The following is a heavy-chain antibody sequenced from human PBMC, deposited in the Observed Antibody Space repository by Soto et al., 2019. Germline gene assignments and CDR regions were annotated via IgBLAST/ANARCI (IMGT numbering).Heavy chain of an antibody. Sequence: LSLTYAVYGGSCIGYYWSWSRPPPGKGLEWIGEINHSGSTNYNPSLKSRVTISVDTSKNQFSLKLSSVTAADTAVYYCARGPITTNPRFDPWGQGTLVTVSS. CDR2: INHSGST. CDR1: GGSCIGYY. V-gene: IGHV4-34*01. D-gene: IGHD3-22*01. J-gene: IGHJ5*02. CDR3: ARGPITTNPRFDP.